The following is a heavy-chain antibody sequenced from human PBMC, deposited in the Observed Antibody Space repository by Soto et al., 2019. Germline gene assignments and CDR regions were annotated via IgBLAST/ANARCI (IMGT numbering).Heavy chain of an antibody. CDR3: ARDHTSGWNWFDP. J-gene: IGHJ5*02. CDR2: INSIFGST. D-gene: IGHD6-19*01. CDR1: GGRNGSKA. Sequence: PAEASCEDSGGRNGSKASYWVRHAPGQGLEWMGGINSIFGSTKYAQKFQGRVTINADKSTSTVYMELSSLRSEDTAVYYCARDHTSGWNWFDPWGQGTLVTVSS. V-gene: IGHV1-69*06.